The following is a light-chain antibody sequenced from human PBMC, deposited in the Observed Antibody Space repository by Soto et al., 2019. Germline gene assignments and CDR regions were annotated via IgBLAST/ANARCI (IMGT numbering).Light chain of an antibody. CDR2: EVS. V-gene: IGLV2-8*01. J-gene: IGLJ2*01. CDR3: SSYAGSNNLV. Sequence: QSALTQPPSASGSPGQSVTISCTGTSSDVGGYNSVSWYQQHPGKAPKLMISEVSKRPSGVPDRFSGSKSGSTASLTVSGLQAEDEADYYCSSYAGSNNLVFGGGTKLTVL. CDR1: SSDVGGYNS.